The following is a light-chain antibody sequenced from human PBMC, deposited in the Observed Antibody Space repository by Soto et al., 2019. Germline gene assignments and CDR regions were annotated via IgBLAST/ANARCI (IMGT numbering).Light chain of an antibody. CDR3: TSFTSGSTPYV. V-gene: IGLV2-14*03. J-gene: IGLJ1*01. Sequence: QSVLTQPASVSGSPGQSITISSTGTSNDVGGFNYVSWYQQLPGKAPKLVTYDVTHRTSGVSDRFSGSRSGNTASLTISGLQAEDEADYYCTSFTSGSTPYVLGTGTKVTVL. CDR1: SNDVGGFNY. CDR2: DVT.